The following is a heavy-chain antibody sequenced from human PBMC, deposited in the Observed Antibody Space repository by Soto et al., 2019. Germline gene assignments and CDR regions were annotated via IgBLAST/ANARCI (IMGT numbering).Heavy chain of an antibody. CDR2: IVPIFGIA. CDR1: GGTFSSYA. J-gene: IGHJ5*02. D-gene: IGHD1-1*01. V-gene: IGHV1-69*01. Sequence: QVQLVQSGAEVKKPGSSMKVSCKESGGTFSSYAIAWVRQAPGEGLEWMGGIVPIFGIANYAQKFQGRVAKTRDETKNTAYMELSSLRSDDTAVYYCAKATQTRYNWNDLGNWFDPWGQGTLVIVSS. CDR3: AKATQTRYNWNDLGNWFDP.